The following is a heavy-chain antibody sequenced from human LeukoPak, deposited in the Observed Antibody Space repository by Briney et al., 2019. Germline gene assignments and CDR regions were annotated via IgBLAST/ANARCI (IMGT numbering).Heavy chain of an antibody. CDR2: ISAYNGNT. D-gene: IGHD3-22*01. CDR1: GYTFTSYG. J-gene: IGHJ4*02. Sequence: GASVKVSCKASGYTFTSYGISWVRQAPGQGLEWMGWISAYNGNTNYAQKLQGRVTMTEDTSTDTAYMELSSLRSEDTAVYYCATDSSGYYLGYWGQGTLVTVSS. CDR3: ATDSSGYYLGY. V-gene: IGHV1-18*01.